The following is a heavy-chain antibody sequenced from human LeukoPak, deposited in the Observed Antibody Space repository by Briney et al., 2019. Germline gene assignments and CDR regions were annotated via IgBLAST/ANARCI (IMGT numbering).Heavy chain of an antibody. CDR1: GYTFTTFD. Sequence: GAAVKVSCKASGYTFTTFDINWVRQATGQGLEWMGWMNPNSGNTGYAQKFQGRVTMTRNTSISTAYMELSSLRSEDTAVYYCARVSPSGITYLLRYFDWLPPGDDAFDIWGQGTMVTVSS. D-gene: IGHD3-9*01. J-gene: IGHJ3*02. V-gene: IGHV1-8*02. CDR3: ARVSPSGITYLLRYFDWLPPGDDAFDI. CDR2: MNPNSGNT.